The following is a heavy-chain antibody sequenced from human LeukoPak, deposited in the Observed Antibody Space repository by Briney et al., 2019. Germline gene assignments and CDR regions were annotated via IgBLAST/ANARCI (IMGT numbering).Heavy chain of an antibody. D-gene: IGHD3-22*01. Sequence: GGSLRLSCAASGFTFDDYAMHWVRQAPGKGLEWVSGISWNSGSIGYADSVKGRFTISRDSAKNSLYLQMNSLRAEDTALYYCAKGYYYDSSGYPDYWGQGTLVTVSS. CDR2: ISWNSGSI. V-gene: IGHV3-9*01. CDR3: AKGYYYDSSGYPDY. J-gene: IGHJ4*02. CDR1: GFTFDDYA.